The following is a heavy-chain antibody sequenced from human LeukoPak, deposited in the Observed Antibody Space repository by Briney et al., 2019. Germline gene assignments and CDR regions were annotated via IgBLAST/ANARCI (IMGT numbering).Heavy chain of an antibody. CDR2: IYSGGST. J-gene: IGHJ6*02. CDR3: ASRILWFGESQDV. Sequence: GGSLRLSCAASGFTFSSYAMSWVRQAPGKGLEWVSVIYSGGSTYYADSVKGRFTISRDNSKNTLYLQMNSLRAEDTAVYYCASRILWFGESQDVWGQGTTVTVSS. CDR1: GFTFSSYA. V-gene: IGHV3-53*01. D-gene: IGHD3-10*01.